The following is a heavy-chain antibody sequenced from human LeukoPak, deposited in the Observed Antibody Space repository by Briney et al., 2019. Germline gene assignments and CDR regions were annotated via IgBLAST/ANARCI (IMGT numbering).Heavy chain of an antibody. CDR3: ARGYAIFGVVIRYHFDS. V-gene: IGHV3-7*01. CDR1: GCTFSSYW. Sequence: GGSLRLSCAASGCTFSSYWMSWVRQAPGKGLEWVANIKQDGSEKYYVDSVKGRFTISRDNVKNSLYLQMNSLRAEDTALYYCARGYAIFGVVIRYHFDSWGQGTLVTVSS. J-gene: IGHJ4*02. CDR2: IKQDGSEK. D-gene: IGHD3-3*01.